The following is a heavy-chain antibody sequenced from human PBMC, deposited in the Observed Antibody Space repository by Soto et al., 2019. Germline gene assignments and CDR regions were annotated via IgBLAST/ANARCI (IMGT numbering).Heavy chain of an antibody. J-gene: IGHJ6*02. V-gene: IGHV1-46*01. Sequence: QVQLVQSGAEVKKPGASVKVSCKASGYTFTSYYMHWVRQAPGQGLEWMGIINPSGGSPSYAQKFQGRVTMTRDTSTSTVYMELSSLRSEDTDVYCCARAVVVAGPYGMDVWGQGTTVTVSS. CDR1: GYTFTSYY. CDR3: ARAVVVAGPYGMDV. D-gene: IGHD2-15*01. CDR2: INPSGGSP.